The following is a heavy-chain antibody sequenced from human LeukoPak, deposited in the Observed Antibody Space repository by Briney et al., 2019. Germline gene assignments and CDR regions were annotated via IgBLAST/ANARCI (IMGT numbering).Heavy chain of an antibody. CDR2: IKHDGSEK. V-gene: IGHV3-7*01. D-gene: IGHD3-16*01. CDR1: GFPFDRYW. CDR3: ARQPIYEAYFDF. J-gene: IGHJ4*02. Sequence: GGSLRLSCVASGFPFDRYWMSWVRQAPGKGLEWVANIKHDGSEKNFVDSVKGRFTISRDNAENSLFLQMNSLRADDMAVYFCARQPIYEAYFDFWGQGTPVTVSS.